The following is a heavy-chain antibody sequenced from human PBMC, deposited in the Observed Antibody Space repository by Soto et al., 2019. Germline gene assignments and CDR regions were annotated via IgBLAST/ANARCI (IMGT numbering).Heavy chain of an antibody. Sequence: QVQLVQSGAEVKKPGASVKVSCKPSGYTFTSYAMHWVRQAPGQRLEGMGWLNAGNGNTKYSQKFQGRVTITRDTSASTAYMELSSLRSEDTAVYYCARGLGLYYFDYWGHGTLVTVSS. CDR1: GYTFTSYA. CDR3: ARGLGLYYFDY. CDR2: LNAGNGNT. D-gene: IGHD1-26*01. J-gene: IGHJ4*01. V-gene: IGHV1-3*01.